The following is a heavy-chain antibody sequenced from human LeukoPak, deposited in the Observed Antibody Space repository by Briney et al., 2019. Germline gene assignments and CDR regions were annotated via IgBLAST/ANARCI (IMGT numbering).Heavy chain of an antibody. CDR1: GYTFTGYY. CDR2: INPRSGGT. CDR3: ARGTIGSYSSVHD. V-gene: IGHV1-2*02. D-gene: IGHD1-26*01. Sequence: ASVKVPCKASGYTFTGYYMHGVRQAPGQGLEWVGWINPRSGGTDYAQRLQGRVSMTTDTSIATAYMELSRLTSDDTAIYYCARGTIGSYSSVHDWGQGTLLIVSS. J-gene: IGHJ1*01.